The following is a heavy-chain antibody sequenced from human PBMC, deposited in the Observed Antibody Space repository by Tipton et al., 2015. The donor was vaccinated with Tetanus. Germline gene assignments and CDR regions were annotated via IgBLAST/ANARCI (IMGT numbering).Heavy chain of an antibody. CDR2: ITTNSYI. D-gene: IGHD6-25*01. CDR3: ASGSTLDF. V-gene: IGHV3-21*01. CDR1: GFTFRSYG. Sequence: SLRLSCAASGFTFRSYGMNWVRQAPGKGLEWVASITTNSYIYYADSVKGRFTISRDNTKNSLFLQMNSLRAGDTAVYYCASGSTLDFWGQGTLVTVSS. J-gene: IGHJ4*02.